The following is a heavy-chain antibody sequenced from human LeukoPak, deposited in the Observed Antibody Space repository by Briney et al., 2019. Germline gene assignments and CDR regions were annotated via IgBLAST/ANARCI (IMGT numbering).Heavy chain of an antibody. J-gene: IGHJ3*02. CDR3: ARGLNYGGNSDAFDI. CDR1: GGSISSYY. V-gene: IGHV4-4*07. D-gene: IGHD4-23*01. Sequence: SETLSLTCTVSGGSISSYYWSWIRQPAGKGLEWIGRIYTSGSTNYNPSLKSRVTMSVDTSKNQFSLKLSSVTAADTAVYYCARGLNYGGNSDAFDIWGQGTMVTVSS. CDR2: IYTSGST.